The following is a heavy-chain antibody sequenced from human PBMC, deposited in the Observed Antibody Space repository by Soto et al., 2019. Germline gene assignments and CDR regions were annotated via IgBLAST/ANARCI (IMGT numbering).Heavy chain of an antibody. V-gene: IGHV4-34*01. J-gene: IGHJ6*01. D-gene: IGHD6-6*01. Sequence: QVQLQQWGAGLLKPSETLSLTCAVYGGSFSGYYWSWIRQPPGKGLEWIGEINHSGSTNYNPSLKSRVTISVDTSKNQFSLKLSSVTAADTAVYYCARGRIAARRRETYYYGMDVW. CDR3: ARGRIAARRRETYYYGMDV. CDR1: GGSFSGYY. CDR2: INHSGST.